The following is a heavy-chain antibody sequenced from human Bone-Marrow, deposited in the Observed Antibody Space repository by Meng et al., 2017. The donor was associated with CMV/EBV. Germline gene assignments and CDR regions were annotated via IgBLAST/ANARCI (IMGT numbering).Heavy chain of an antibody. CDR2: SSYTGST. CDR3: ARMKFLEWLYDY. V-gene: IGHV4-59*01. CDR1: GGSFSGYY. Sequence: GSLRLSCAVYGGSFSGYYWSWIRQSPGKGLEWIGYSSYTGSTNYNPSLKSRVTISVDTSKNQISLKLNSVTAADTAVYYCARMKFLEWLYDYWGQGTLVTVSS. J-gene: IGHJ4*02. D-gene: IGHD3-3*01.